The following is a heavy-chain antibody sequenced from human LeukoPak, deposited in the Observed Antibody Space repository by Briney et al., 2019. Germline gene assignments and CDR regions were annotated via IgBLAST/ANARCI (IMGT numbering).Heavy chain of an antibody. D-gene: IGHD5-12*01. CDR3: AEGYSGYDYVSEVWGFFDS. CDR2: IIPILDIA. V-gene: IGHV1-69*04. Sequence: ASVKVSCKASEATFSSYAITWVRQAPGQGLEWMGRIIPILDIANYAQKFQGRVTITADKSTRTAYMELSGLRSVDTAVYYCAEGYSGYDYVSEVWGFFDSWGQGTLVAVSS. CDR1: EATFSSYA. J-gene: IGHJ4*02.